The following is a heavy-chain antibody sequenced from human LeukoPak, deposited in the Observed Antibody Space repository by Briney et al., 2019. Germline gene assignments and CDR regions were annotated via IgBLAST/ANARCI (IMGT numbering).Heavy chain of an antibody. D-gene: IGHD5-18*01. J-gene: IGHJ4*02. V-gene: IGHV4-39*01. Sequence: SETLSLTCTVSGGSISSSSYYWGWIRQPPGKGLEWIGSIYYSGSTYDNPSLKSRVTISVDTSKNQFSLKLSSVTAADTAVYYCARPAGWLWSRGGFDYWGQGTLVTVSS. CDR2: IYYSGST. CDR3: ARPAGWLWSRGGFDY. CDR1: GGSISSSSYY.